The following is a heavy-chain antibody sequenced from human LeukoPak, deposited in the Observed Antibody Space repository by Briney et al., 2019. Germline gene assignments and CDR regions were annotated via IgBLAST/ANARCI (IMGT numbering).Heavy chain of an antibody. V-gene: IGHV4-34*01. J-gene: IGHJ3*02. D-gene: IGHD3-22*01. CDR1: GGSFSAFF. CDR2: VGHSGSA. CDR3: ATRGDYSDTSGNSYDALDI. Sequence: SETLSLTCAVSGGSFSAFFWRWIRQPPGKGLEWIGDVGHSGSADYNPSLKSRVTVSADPSKTQFSLKLTSVTAADTAVYNCATRGDYSDTSGNSYDALDIWGQGTMVTVSS.